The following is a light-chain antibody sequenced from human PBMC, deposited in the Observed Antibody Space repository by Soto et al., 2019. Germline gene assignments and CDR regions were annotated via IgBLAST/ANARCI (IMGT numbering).Light chain of an antibody. CDR3: SSYTSSSTVV. V-gene: IGLV2-14*01. Sequence: QAVVTQPASVSGSPGQSITISCTGISSDVGGYNYVSWYQQHPGKAPKLMIYDVSNRPSGVSNRFSGSKSGNTASLIISGLQAEDESDYYCSSYTSSSTVVFGGGTKLTVL. CDR2: DVS. J-gene: IGLJ2*01. CDR1: SSDVGGYNY.